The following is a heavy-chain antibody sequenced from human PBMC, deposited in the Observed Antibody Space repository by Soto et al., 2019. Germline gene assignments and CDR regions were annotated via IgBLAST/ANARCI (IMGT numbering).Heavy chain of an antibody. V-gene: IGHV1-18*01. CDR1: GYTFTSYG. D-gene: IGHD6-13*01. J-gene: IGHJ6*02. CDR3: ARLRGYSSYYYYGMDV. Sequence: ASGKGSCKASGYTFTSYGISWVRQAPGQGLEWMGWISAYNGNTNYAQKLQGRVTMTTDTSTSTAYMELRSLRSDDTAVYYCARLRGYSSYYYYGMDVWGQGTTVTVSS. CDR2: ISAYNGNT.